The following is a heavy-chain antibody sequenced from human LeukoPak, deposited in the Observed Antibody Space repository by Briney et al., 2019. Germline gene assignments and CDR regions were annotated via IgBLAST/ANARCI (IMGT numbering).Heavy chain of an antibody. CDR3: ARGRLTTVTTGVY. D-gene: IGHD4-17*01. V-gene: IGHV3-74*01. CDR1: GFTFSSYW. CDR2: INSDGSST. J-gene: IGHJ4*02. Sequence: TGGSLRLSCAASGFTFSSYWMHWVRQAPGKGLVWVSRINSDGSSTSYADSVKGRFTISRDNAKNTLYLQMNRLRAEDTAVYYCARGRLTTVTTGVYWGQGTLVTVSS.